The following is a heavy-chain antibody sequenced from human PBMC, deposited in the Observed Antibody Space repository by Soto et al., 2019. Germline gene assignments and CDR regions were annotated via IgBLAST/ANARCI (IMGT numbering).Heavy chain of an antibody. CDR1: GGSISSGGYY. CDR2: IYYSGST. D-gene: IGHD2-2*01. J-gene: IGHJ5*02. CDR3: AREPVVVPAAMPNNWFDP. V-gene: IGHV4-31*03. Sequence: SETLSLTCTVSGGSISSGGYYWSWIRQHPGKGLEWIGYIYYSGSTYYNPSLKSRVTISVDTSKNQFSLKLSSVTAADTAVYYCAREPVVVPAAMPNNWFDPWGQGTLVTVSS.